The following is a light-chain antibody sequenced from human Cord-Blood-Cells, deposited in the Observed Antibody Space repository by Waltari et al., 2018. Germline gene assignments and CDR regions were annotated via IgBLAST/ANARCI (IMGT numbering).Light chain of an antibody. V-gene: IGLV2-14*01. CDR2: EVS. J-gene: IGLJ1*01. CDR1: SSDVGGYNY. Sequence: QSALTQPASVSGSPGQSITISCTGASSDVGGYNYVSWYQQHPGKAPKLRIYEVSNRPSGVSNRCSGSKSGNTASRTISGLQAEDAADYYCSSYTRSSTLVFGTGTKVTVL. CDR3: SSYTRSSTLV.